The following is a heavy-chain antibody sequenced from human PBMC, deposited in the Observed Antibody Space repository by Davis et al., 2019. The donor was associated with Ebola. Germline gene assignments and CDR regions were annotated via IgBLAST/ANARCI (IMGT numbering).Heavy chain of an antibody. Sequence: SGPTLAKPTETLTLTCTVSGFSLSNARMGVSWIRQPPGKALEWLAHIFSNDEKSYSTSLKSRLTISKDTSKSQVVLTMTNMDPVDTATYYCARTYCISTSCYWWFDPWGQGTLVTVSS. CDR3: ARTYCISTSCYWWFDP. V-gene: IGHV2-26*01. CDR1: GFSLSNARMG. D-gene: IGHD2-2*01. CDR2: IFSNDEK. J-gene: IGHJ5*02.